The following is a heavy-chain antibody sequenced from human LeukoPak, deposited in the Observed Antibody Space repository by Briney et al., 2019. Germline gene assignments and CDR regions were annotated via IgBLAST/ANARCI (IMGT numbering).Heavy chain of an antibody. V-gene: IGHV4-39*01. Sequence: SETLSLTCTVSGGSISSSSYYWGWIRQPPGKGLEWIGSIYYSGSTYYNPSLKSRVTISVDTSKNQFSLKLSSVTAADTAVYYCAIYYDFWSGHFDYWGQGTLVTVSS. D-gene: IGHD3-3*01. CDR1: GGSISSSSYY. CDR2: IYYSGST. J-gene: IGHJ4*02. CDR3: AIYYDFWSGHFDY.